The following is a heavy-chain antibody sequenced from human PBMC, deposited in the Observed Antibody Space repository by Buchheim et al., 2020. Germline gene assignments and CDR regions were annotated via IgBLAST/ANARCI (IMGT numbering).Heavy chain of an antibody. V-gene: IGHV5-51*01. CDR2: IYPHDSDT. CDR3: ARRTLILPSMGWFDP. CDR1: GYSFTTYW. J-gene: IGHJ5*02. Sequence: EVQLVQSGAEVKKAGESLRISCKGSGYSFTTYWIGWVRQMPGKGLEWMGIIYPHDSDTRYSPSFQGQVTISADKSLNTAYPQWSSLKASDTAIYDCARRTLILPSMGWFDPWGQGTL. D-gene: IGHD2/OR15-2a*01.